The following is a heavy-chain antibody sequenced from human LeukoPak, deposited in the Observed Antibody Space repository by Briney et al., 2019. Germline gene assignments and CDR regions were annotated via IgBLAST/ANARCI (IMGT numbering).Heavy chain of an antibody. V-gene: IGHV1-69*05. CDR2: IVPIFGTA. D-gene: IGHD3-22*01. CDR1: GGTFSSYA. Sequence: SGKVSCKASGGTFSSYAITWARQAPGQGLELMGGIVPIFGTANYAQKFQGRVTITTDEYTSTAYMELSSMRSEDTAVYYCAGGRSPSSGYLLRDHNWFDPWGQGTLVTVSS. J-gene: IGHJ5*02. CDR3: AGGRSPSSGYLLRDHNWFDP.